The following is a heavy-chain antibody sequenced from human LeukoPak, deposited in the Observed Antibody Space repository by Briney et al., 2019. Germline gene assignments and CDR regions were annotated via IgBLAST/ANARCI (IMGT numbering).Heavy chain of an antibody. V-gene: IGHV3-30*02. D-gene: IGHD6-6*01. Sequence: PGGSLRLSCAASGFTFSSYGMHWVRQAPGKGLEWVAFIRYDGSNKYYADSVKGRFTISRDNSKNTLYLQMNSLRAEDTAVYYCAKDPLAARGMFSRGIWGQGTMVTVSS. J-gene: IGHJ3*02. CDR1: GFTFSSYG. CDR3: AKDPLAARGMFSRGI. CDR2: IRYDGSNK.